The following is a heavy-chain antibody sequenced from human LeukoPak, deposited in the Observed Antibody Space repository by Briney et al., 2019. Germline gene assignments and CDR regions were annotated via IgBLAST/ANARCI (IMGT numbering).Heavy chain of an antibody. J-gene: IGHJ6*03. CDR2: IYHSGST. Sequence: SETLSLTCAVSGYSISGGYYWGRIRPPPGKGLEWIGIIYHSGSTYYNPVLKSRVTISVDTSKNHFSLKLSSVTAADTAVYYCARRGRDKARLGYYYYYMDVWGKGTTVTVSS. CDR1: GYSISGGYY. D-gene: IGHD6-19*01. CDR3: ARRGRDKARLGYYYYYMDV. V-gene: IGHV4-38-2*01.